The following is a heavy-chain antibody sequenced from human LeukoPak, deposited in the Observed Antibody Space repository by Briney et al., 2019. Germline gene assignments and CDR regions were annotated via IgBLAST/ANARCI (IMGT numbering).Heavy chain of an antibody. J-gene: IGHJ3*02. CDR1: GGSFSGYY. V-gene: IGHV4-34*01. CDR2: VNHNGST. CDR3: AGARTGIGAAGSLGHDAFDI. Sequence: SETLSLTCAVYGGSFSGYYWSWVRQPPGKGLELIGEVNHNGSTNYNPSLKSKGSITVDTAKTQFPLTLSSMTAADTAVYYCAGARTGIGAAGSLGHDAFDIWGQGTMVTVSS. D-gene: IGHD6-13*01.